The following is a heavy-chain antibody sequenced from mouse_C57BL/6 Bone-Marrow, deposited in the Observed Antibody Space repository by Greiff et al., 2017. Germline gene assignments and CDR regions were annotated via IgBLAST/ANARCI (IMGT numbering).Heavy chain of an antibody. D-gene: IGHD1-1*01. V-gene: IGHV1-50*01. CDR3: ARSGLRYPFAY. CDR2: IDPSDSYT. CDR1: GYTFTSYW. Sequence: VQLQQPGAELVKPGASVKLSCKASGYTFTSYWMQWVKQRPGQGLEWIGEIDPSDSYTNYNQKFKGKATLTVDTSSSTAYMQLSSLTSEDSAVYYCARSGLRYPFAYWGQGTLVTVSA. J-gene: IGHJ3*01.